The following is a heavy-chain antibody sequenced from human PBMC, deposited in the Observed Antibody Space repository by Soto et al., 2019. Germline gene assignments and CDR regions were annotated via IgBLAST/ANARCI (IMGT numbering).Heavy chain of an antibody. CDR1: GFTFSSYG. CDR3: ARGPVDTAMDRYWYFDL. Sequence: QVQLVESGGGVVQPGRSLRLSCAASGFTFSSYGMHWVRQAPGKGLEWVAVIWYDGSNKYYADSVKGRFTISRDNSKNPLYLQMNSLRADDTAVYYCARGPVDTAMDRYWYFDLWGRDTLVTVSS. V-gene: IGHV3-33*01. D-gene: IGHD5-18*01. CDR2: IWYDGSNK. J-gene: IGHJ2*01.